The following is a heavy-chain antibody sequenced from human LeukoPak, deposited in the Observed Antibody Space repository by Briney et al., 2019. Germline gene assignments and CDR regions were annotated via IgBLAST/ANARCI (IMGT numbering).Heavy chain of an antibody. CDR3: AKDRSGWYLEYFQH. V-gene: IGHV3-23*01. CDR1: GFTFSSYG. D-gene: IGHD6-19*01. CDR2: ISGSGGST. Sequence: GGTLRLSCAASGFTFSSYGMSWVRQAPGKGLEWVSAISGSGGSTYYADSVKGRFTISRDNSKNTLYLQMNSLRAEDTAVYYCAKDRSGWYLEYFQHWGQGTLVTVSS. J-gene: IGHJ1*01.